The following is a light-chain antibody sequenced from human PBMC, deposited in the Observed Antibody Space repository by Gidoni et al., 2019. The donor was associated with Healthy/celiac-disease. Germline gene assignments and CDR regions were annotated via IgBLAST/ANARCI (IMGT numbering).Light chain of an antibody. Sequence: DIQLTQYPSSLSASVGDRVTITCRARQSISSYLNWYQQKPGKAPKLLICAASSLQSGVPSRFNGSGSVTDFTLTISSLQPEDFATYYCQQSYSTPFTFGPGTKVDIK. V-gene: IGKV1-39*01. CDR2: AAS. J-gene: IGKJ3*01. CDR1: QSISSY. CDR3: QQSYSTPFT.